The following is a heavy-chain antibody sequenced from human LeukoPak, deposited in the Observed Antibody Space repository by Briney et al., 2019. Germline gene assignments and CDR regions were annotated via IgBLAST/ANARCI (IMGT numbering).Heavy chain of an antibody. V-gene: IGHV3-23*01. CDR1: GFIFGNYW. D-gene: IGHD1-7*01. Sequence: PGGSLRLSCAGSGFIFGNYWMHWVRQAPGKGLEWVSGTSDRGDYTYYADSVKGRFTISRDSSKNTLFLQMNSLRAEDTALYFCARKAQYNGHYPLDYWGQGTLVTVSS. J-gene: IGHJ4*02. CDR2: TSDRGDYT. CDR3: ARKAQYNGHYPLDY.